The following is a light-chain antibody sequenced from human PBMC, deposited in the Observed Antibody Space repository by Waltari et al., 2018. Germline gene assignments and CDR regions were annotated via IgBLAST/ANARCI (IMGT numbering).Light chain of an antibody. V-gene: IGKV3-20*01. J-gene: IGKJ1*01. CDR2: GAS. CDR1: QSVGSIY. Sequence: EIVLTQSPGTLSLSPGERATLSSSASQSVGSIYLAWYQQKPVQAPRVLIHGASNRATGIPDRFSGSGSGTDFTLTISRLEPEDFAVYYCQQYGSSPWTFGQGTKVEIK. CDR3: QQYGSSPWT.